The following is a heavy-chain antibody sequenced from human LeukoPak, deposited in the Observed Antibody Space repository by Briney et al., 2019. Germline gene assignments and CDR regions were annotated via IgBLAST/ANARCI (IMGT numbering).Heavy chain of an antibody. CDR2: IYYSGST. CDR3: ARWDLVGAYFDY. Sequence: SETLSPTCTVSGGSISSYYWSWIRQPPGKGLEWIGYIYYSGSTNYNPSLKSRVTISVDTSKNQFSLKLSSVTAADTAVYYCARWDLVGAYFDYWGQGTLVTVSS. J-gene: IGHJ4*02. D-gene: IGHD1-26*01. V-gene: IGHV4-59*01. CDR1: GGSISSYY.